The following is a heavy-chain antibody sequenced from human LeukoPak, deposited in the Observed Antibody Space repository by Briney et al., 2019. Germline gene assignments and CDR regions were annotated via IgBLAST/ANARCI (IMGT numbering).Heavy chain of an antibody. CDR3: AKAPCMSTSCYSFDY. CDR2: ISGSGGST. J-gene: IGHJ4*02. V-gene: IGHV3-23*01. Sequence: GGSLRLSCAASGFTFSSYAMSWIRQAPGKGLEWVSAISGSGGSTYYADSVKGRFTISRDNSKNTLYLQMNSLRAEDTAVYYCAKAPCMSTSCYSFDYWGQGTLVTVSS. CDR1: GFTFSSYA. D-gene: IGHD2-2*01.